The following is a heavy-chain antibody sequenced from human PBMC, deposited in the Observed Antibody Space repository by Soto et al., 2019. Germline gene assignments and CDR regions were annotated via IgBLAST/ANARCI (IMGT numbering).Heavy chain of an antibody. J-gene: IGHJ4*02. D-gene: IGHD3-10*01. CDR3: ARDRDDYGSGNYYNRIDF. Sequence: GPSVKVSCKASGGIFSTYAISWLRQAPGQGLEWMGGIIPIFGTPNYAQRFQGRVTITADESTSTAYMELSRLRSEDTAVYYCARDRDDYGSGNYYNRIDFWGQGTLVTVSS. V-gene: IGHV1-69*13. CDR1: GGIFSTYA. CDR2: IIPIFGTP.